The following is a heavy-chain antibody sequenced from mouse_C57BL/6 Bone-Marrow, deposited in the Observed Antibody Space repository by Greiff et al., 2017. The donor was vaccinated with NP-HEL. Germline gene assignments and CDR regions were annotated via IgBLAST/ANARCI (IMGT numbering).Heavy chain of an antibody. Sequence: EVQRVESGGGLVKPGGSLKLSCAASGFTFSSYAMSWVRQTPEKRLEWVATISDGGSYTYYPDNVKGRFTISRDNAKNNLYLQMSHLKSEDTAMYYCARDTPITTVWYFDVWGTGTTVTVSS. CDR3: ARDTPITTVWYFDV. V-gene: IGHV5-4*01. CDR2: ISDGGSYT. D-gene: IGHD1-1*01. CDR1: GFTFSSYA. J-gene: IGHJ1*03.